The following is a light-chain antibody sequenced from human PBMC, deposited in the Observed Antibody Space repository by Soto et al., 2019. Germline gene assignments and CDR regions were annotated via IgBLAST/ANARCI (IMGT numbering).Light chain of an antibody. V-gene: IGKV3-15*01. Sequence: EIVMTQSPAPLSVAPGERAPLSCRASQSVSSNLAWYQQKPGQAPRLLIYGASTRATGIPARFSGSGSGTEFTLTISSLEPEDSAVYYCQQRHMWPITFGQGTRLEIK. CDR1: QSVSSN. CDR3: QQRHMWPIT. J-gene: IGKJ5*01. CDR2: GAS.